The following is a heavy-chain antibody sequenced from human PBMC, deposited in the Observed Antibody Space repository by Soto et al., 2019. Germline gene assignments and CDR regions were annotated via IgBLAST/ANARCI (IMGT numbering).Heavy chain of an antibody. Sequence: QVPLVQSGAEVKMPGASVKVSCKASGFTFTSYAITWVRQAPGQGLEWMGWISAYNGNTNYAQNLQGRVTMTTDSSTSTAYMELGSLTSDDTAVYFCARDFTGWPPDGVDSWGQGTLVTVSA. V-gene: IGHV1-18*01. CDR2: ISAYNGNT. D-gene: IGHD3-16*01. CDR3: ARDFTGWPPDGVDS. CDR1: GFTFTSYA. J-gene: IGHJ4*02.